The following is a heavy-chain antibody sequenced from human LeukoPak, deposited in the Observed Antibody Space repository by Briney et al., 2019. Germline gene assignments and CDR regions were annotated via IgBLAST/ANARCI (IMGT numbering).Heavy chain of an antibody. Sequence: GGSLRLSCAASGFAFSSYGMHWVRQAPGKGLEWVAVISYDGSNKYYADSVKGRFTISRDNSKNTLYLQMNSLRAEDTAVYYCAKVMVMGAPRGRFDYWGQGTLVTVSS. V-gene: IGHV3-30*18. D-gene: IGHD1-26*01. CDR3: AKVMVMGAPRGRFDY. J-gene: IGHJ4*02. CDR1: GFAFSSYG. CDR2: ISYDGSNK.